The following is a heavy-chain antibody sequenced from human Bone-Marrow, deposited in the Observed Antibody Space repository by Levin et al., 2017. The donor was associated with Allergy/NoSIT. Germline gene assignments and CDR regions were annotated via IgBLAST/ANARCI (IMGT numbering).Heavy chain of an antibody. CDR1: GFTFSSYA. CDR2: ISYDGSNK. D-gene: IGHD3-16*01. CDR3: ASGEFGAFDI. J-gene: IGHJ3*02. Sequence: GGSLRLSCAASGFTFSSYAMHWVRQAPGKGLEWVAVISYDGSNKYYADSVKGRFTISRDNSKNTLYLQMNSLRAEDTAVYYCASGEFGAFDIWGQGTMVTVSS. V-gene: IGHV3-30*04.